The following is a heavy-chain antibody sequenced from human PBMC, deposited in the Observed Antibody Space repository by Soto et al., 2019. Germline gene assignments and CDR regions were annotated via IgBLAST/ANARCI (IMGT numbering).Heavy chain of an antibody. Sequence: QVQLVQSGAEVKKPGSSVKVSCKASGGTFSNYAINWVRQAPGQGLEWMGVSIPMFGTANYAQKCQGRVTITADESTSTAYMELSSLRSEDTAVYYCARGRGLGAAYRGFDPWGQGTLVTVSS. D-gene: IGHD4-4*01. CDR2: SIPMFGTA. CDR1: GGTFSNYA. CDR3: ARGRGLGAAYRGFDP. J-gene: IGHJ5*02. V-gene: IGHV1-69*01.